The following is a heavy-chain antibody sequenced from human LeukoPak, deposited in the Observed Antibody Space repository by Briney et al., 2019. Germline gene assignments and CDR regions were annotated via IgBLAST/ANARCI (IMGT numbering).Heavy chain of an antibody. CDR3: ASSIAAAGMTLDFDY. CDR1: GGSISSYY. J-gene: IGHJ4*02. V-gene: IGHV4-59*01. D-gene: IGHD6-13*01. Sequence: PSETPSLTCTVSGGSISSYYWSWIRQPPGKGLEWIGYIYYSGSTNYNPSLKSRVTISVDTSKNQFSLKLSSVTAADTAVYYCASSIAAAGMTLDFDYWGQGTLVTVSS. CDR2: IYYSGST.